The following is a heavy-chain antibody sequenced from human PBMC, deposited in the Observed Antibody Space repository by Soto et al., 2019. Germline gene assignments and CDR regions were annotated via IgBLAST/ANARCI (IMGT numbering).Heavy chain of an antibody. V-gene: IGHV4-4*02. CDR1: GGSIRSNNW. D-gene: IGHD1-26*01. CDR2: IFHSGST. Sequence: QVQLQESGPGLVKPSGTLSLTCAVSGGSIRSNNWWSWVRQPPGKGLEWIGEIFHSGSTNYNPSLKTRVTISVDKAKNQFSLKLSSVAAADTAVYYCARVYSGSYSDSWGQGTLVTVSS. CDR3: ARVYSGSYSDS. J-gene: IGHJ4*02.